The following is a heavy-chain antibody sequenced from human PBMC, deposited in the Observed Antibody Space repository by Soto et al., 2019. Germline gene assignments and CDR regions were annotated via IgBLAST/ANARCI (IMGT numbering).Heavy chain of an antibody. J-gene: IGHJ3*02. CDR1: GYTFTSYD. Sequence: QVQLVQSGAEVKKPGASVKVSCKASGYTFTSYDINWVRQATGQGLEWMGWMNPNSGNTGYAQKFQGRVPMTRNTSIGTVYMELSSRRSEDTAVYYCAREGGWLRLCQFDIWGQGTMVTVSS. V-gene: IGHV1-8*01. D-gene: IGHD5-12*01. CDR3: AREGGWLRLCQFDI. CDR2: MNPNSGNT.